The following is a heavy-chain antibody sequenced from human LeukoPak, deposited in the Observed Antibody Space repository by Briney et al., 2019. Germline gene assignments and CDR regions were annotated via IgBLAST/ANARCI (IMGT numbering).Heavy chain of an antibody. Sequence: ASVKVSCKASGYTFTSSDINWVRQATGQGLEWMGWMNPNSGNTGYAQKFQGRVTMTRNTSISTTYMELSSLRSEDTAVYYCAREGSIAVAGYDYWGQGTLVTVAS. CDR3: AREGSIAVAGYDY. V-gene: IGHV1-8*01. D-gene: IGHD6-19*01. J-gene: IGHJ4*02. CDR1: GYTFTSSD. CDR2: MNPNSGNT.